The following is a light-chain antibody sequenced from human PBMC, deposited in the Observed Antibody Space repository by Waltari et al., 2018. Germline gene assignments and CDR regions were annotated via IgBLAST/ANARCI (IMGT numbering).Light chain of an antibody. J-gene: IGKJ4*01. CDR1: QSVNNK. CDR2: DAS. V-gene: IGKV3-15*01. Sequence: EIVMTQSPATLSVSPGERVTLSCRASQSVNNKLAWYQQKPGQAPRLLIYDASTRATGIPTSFCGSGSGTEFTITISSLQSEDFAVYYCQQYSDSPLTFGGGTKVEIK. CDR3: QQYSDSPLT.